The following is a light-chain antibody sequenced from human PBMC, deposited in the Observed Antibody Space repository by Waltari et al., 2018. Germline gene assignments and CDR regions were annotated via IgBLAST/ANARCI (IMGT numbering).Light chain of an antibody. CDR3: CSYAGGSTFV. J-gene: IGLJ1*01. CDR1: RSDVGGYNL. V-gene: IGLV2-23*03. CDR2: EGV. Sequence: QSALTQPASVSGSPGQSITISCTGTRSDVGGYNLVSGYQQHPNKAPKLIIYEGVKRPLGVSNRFASSKSGNTAYLTIAGLQAEDEADYYCCSYAGGSTFVFGTGTEVTVL.